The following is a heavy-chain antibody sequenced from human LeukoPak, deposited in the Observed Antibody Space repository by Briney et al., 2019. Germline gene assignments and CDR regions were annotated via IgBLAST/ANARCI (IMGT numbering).Heavy chain of an antibody. CDR3: ARLAVAGTVYFQH. D-gene: IGHD6-19*01. CDR1: GYTFTGYY. J-gene: IGHJ1*01. Sequence: ASVNVSCKASGYTFTGYYMHWVRQAPGQGLEWMGRINPNSGGTNYAQKFQGRVTMTRDTSISTAYMELSRLRSDDTAVYYCARLAVAGTVYFQHWGQGTLVTVSS. V-gene: IGHV1-2*06. CDR2: INPNSGGT.